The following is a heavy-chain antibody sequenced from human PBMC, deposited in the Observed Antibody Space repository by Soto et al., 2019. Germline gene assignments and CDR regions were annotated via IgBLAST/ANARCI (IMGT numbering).Heavy chain of an antibody. CDR3: AREELGELAVLDY. CDR1: GFTFSSYW. CDR2: IIQDGSEK. D-gene: IGHD3-10*01. J-gene: IGHJ4*02. Sequence: HPGGSLRLSCAASGFTFSSYWMSWVRQAPGKGLEWVANIIQDGSEKHYVDSVKGRFTISRDNAKNSLYLQMNSLRADDTAVYYCAREELGELAVLDYWGQGTMVTVSS. V-gene: IGHV3-7*01.